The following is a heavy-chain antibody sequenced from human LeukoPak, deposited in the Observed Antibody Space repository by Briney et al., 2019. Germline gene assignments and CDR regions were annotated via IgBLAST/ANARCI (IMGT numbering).Heavy chain of an antibody. CDR2: IEYGGSEK. CDR1: GFTFTNYW. Sequence: GGSLRLSCAASGFTFTNYWMSWVRQAPGKGPEWVANIEYGGSEKYYVDSVKGRFTISRDNAKNSLYLQMNSLRVEDTAVYYCARGSPPREWELGDYWGQGTLVTVSS. J-gene: IGHJ4*02. D-gene: IGHD1-26*01. V-gene: IGHV3-7*01. CDR3: ARGSPPREWELGDY.